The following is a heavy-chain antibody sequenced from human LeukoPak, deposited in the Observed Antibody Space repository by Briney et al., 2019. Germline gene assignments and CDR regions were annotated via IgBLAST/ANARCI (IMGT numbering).Heavy chain of an antibody. J-gene: IGHJ4*02. CDR2: IYYSGST. CDR1: GGSISSDY. CDR3: ARVGGTKYYYDSSGAIDY. V-gene: IGHV4-59*01. Sequence: SETLSLTCTVSGGSISSDYWSWIRQPPGKGLEWIGYIYYSGSTNYNPSLKSRVTISVDTSKNQFSLKLSSVTAADTAVYYCARVGGTKYYYDSSGAIDYWGQGTLVTVSS. D-gene: IGHD3-22*01.